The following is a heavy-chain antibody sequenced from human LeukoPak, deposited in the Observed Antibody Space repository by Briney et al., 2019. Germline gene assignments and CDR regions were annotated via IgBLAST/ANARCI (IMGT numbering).Heavy chain of an antibody. CDR2: LSGGGDSR. CDR3: AKPIGVADQFDY. V-gene: IGHV3-23*01. CDR1: GFAFSNYA. J-gene: IGHJ4*02. Sequence: GGSLRLSCAASGFAFSNYAMSWVRQARGKGLEWVSSLSGGGDSRYYADSVKGRFTISRDNSKNTLYLQMHSLRAEDTAVYYCAKPIGVADQFDYWGQGTLVTVSS. D-gene: IGHD6-19*01.